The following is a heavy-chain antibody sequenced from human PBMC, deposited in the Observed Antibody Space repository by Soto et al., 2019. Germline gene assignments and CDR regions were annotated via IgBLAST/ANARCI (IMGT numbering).Heavy chain of an antibody. CDR3: ANALNGPPHFDY. J-gene: IGHJ4*02. CDR1: GFTFSSYA. CDR2: ISGSGGST. Sequence: GGSLRLSCAASGFTFSSYAMSWVRQAPGKGLEWVSAISGSGGSTYYADSVKGRFTISRDNSKNTLYLQMNSLRAEDTAVYYCANALNGPPHFDYWGQGTLVTVSS. V-gene: IGHV3-23*01.